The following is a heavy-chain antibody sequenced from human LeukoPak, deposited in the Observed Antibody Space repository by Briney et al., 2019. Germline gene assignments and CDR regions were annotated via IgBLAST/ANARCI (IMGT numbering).Heavy chain of an antibody. CDR1: GFTFSSYA. CDR2: IRGSGGST. V-gene: IGHV3-23*01. J-gene: IGHJ4*02. D-gene: IGHD2-2*01. Sequence: GGSLRLSCAASGFTFSSYARSWVRHAQGKGREWVSAIRGSGGSTYYADSVKGRFTISRDNSKNTLYLQMNSLRAEDTAVYYCAKGVVVVPDYCAYWGQGTLVTVSS. CDR3: AKGVVVVPDYCAY.